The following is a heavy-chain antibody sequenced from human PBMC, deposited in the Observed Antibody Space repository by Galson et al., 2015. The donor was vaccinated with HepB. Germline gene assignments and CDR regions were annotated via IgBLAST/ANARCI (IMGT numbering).Heavy chain of an antibody. J-gene: IGHJ4*01. D-gene: IGHD4-17*01. V-gene: IGHV3-53*01. CDR3: ARVGDSFSFDY. CDR1: GFTVSNSY. CDR2: IYSAGRT. Sequence: SLRLSCAASGFTVSNSYMSWVRQAPGKGLEWVSLIYSAGRTFYADSVMGRFTIDRDNSKNTLYLQMNTLRAEDTAVYYCARVGDSFSFDYWGHGTLVTVSS.